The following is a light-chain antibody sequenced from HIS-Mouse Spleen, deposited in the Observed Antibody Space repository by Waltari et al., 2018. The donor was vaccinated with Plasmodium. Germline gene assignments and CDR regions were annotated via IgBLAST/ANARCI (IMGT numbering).Light chain of an antibody. Sequence: EIVMTHSPATLSVSPGERATLSCRPSHGVSSNLAWYQQKPCQAPRLLIYCASTRATAIPARFSGSGSGTEFTLTISSLQSEDFAVYYCQQYNNWSFTFGPGTKVAIK. CDR3: QQYNNWSFT. CDR1: HGVSSN. J-gene: IGKJ3*01. CDR2: CAS. V-gene: IGKV3-15*01.